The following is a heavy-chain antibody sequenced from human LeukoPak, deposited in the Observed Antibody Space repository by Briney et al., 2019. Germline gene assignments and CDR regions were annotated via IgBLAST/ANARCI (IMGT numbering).Heavy chain of an antibody. V-gene: IGHV3-23*01. CDR2: ISGRGDTT. Sequence: GGSLRLSCAASGFTFTSYAMNWVRQAPGKGLEWVSGISGRGDTTYYADSVKGRFTISRDNSKNTLYLQMNSLRVEDTAVYFCAKLDYYDTHWGQGTLVTVSS. CDR3: AKLDYYDTH. D-gene: IGHD3-22*01. J-gene: IGHJ4*02. CDR1: GFTFTSYA.